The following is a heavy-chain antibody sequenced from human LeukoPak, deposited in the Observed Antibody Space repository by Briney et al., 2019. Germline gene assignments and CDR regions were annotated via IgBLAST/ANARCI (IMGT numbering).Heavy chain of an antibody. Sequence: SETLSLTCTVSGDSISSYYWSWIRQPPGKGLEWIGYIVYSGSTYYNPSLRSRVTISVDTSKKQLSLKLNSVTTADTAVYYCARDRGWGCSGASCYHIDHWGQGTLVSVSS. CDR3: ARDRGWGCSGASCYHIDH. CDR1: GDSISSYY. CDR2: IVYSGST. D-gene: IGHD2-15*01. V-gene: IGHV4-59*01. J-gene: IGHJ4*02.